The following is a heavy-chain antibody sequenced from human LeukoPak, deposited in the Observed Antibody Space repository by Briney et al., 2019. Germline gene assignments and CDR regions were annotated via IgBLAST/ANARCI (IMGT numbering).Heavy chain of an antibody. CDR3: ARQGSTVITNYYYYYYMDV. CDR1: GGSISSYY. V-gene: IGHV4-59*01. CDR2: IYYSGST. J-gene: IGHJ6*03. D-gene: IGHD4-11*01. Sequence: SETLSLTCTVSGGSISSYYWSWIRQPPGKGLEWIGYIYYSGSTNYNPSLKSRVTISVDTSKNQFSLKLSSVTAADTAVYYCARQGSTVITNYYYYYYMDVWGKGTTVTVSS.